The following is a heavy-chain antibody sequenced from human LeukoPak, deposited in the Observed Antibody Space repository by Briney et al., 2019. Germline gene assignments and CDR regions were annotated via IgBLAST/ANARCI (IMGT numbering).Heavy chain of an antibody. D-gene: IGHD1-26*01. CDR3: ARDEYSGSPFDY. CDR2: INPSGGST. J-gene: IGHJ4*02. CDR1: GYTFTSYY. Sequence: GASVNVSCKASGYTFTSYYMHWVRQAPGQGLEWMGIINPSGGSTSYAQKFQGRVTMTRDMSTSTVYMELSSLGSEDTAVYYCARDEYSGSPFDYWGQGTLVTVSS. V-gene: IGHV1-46*01.